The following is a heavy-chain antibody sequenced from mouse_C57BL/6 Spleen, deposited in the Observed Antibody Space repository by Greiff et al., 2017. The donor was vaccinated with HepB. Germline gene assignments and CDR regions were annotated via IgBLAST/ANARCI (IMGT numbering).Heavy chain of an antibody. D-gene: IGHD1-1*01. J-gene: IGHJ2*01. CDR2: ISGGGGNT. V-gene: IGHV5-9*01. CDR3: ASVYYYGSSYWYY. Sequence: EVQRVESGGGLVKPGGSLKLSCAASGFTFSSYTMSWVRQTPEKRLEWVATISGGGGNTYYPDSVKGRFTISRDNAKNTLYLQMSSLRSEDTALYYCASVYYYGSSYWYYRGTGTTLTVSS. CDR1: GFTFSSYT.